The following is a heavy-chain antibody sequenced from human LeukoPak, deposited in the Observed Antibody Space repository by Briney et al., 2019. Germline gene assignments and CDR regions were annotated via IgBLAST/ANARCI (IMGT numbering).Heavy chain of an antibody. D-gene: IGHD4-11*01. V-gene: IGHV4-61*01. J-gene: IGHJ2*01. CDR1: GGSISSGSYY. Sequence: SQTLSLTCTVSGGSISSGSYYWSWIRQPPGKGLEWIGYIHYSGSTNHNPSLKSRVTISIDTSKNQISLRLTSVTAADTAVYYCAGYGNYWDWYFDLWGRGTLVTVSS. CDR2: IHYSGST. CDR3: AGYGNYWDWYFDL.